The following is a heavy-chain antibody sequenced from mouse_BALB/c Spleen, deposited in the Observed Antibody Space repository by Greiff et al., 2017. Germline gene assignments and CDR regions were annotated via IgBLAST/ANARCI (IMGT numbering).Heavy chain of an antibody. V-gene: IGHV1-20*02. CDR3: ARDGYYVYYFDY. Sequence: EVQLQQSGPELVKPGASVKISCKASGYSFTGYFMNWVMQSHGKSLEWIGRINPYNGDTFYNQKFKGKATLTVDKSSSTAHMELRSLASEDSAVYYCARDGYYVYYFDYWGQGTTLTVSS. CDR2: INPYNGDT. D-gene: IGHD2-3*01. CDR1: GYSFTGYF. J-gene: IGHJ2*01.